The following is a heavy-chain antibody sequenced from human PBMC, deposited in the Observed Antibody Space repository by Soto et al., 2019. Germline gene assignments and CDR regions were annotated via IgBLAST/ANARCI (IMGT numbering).Heavy chain of an antibody. CDR3: ARGRYCISTSCYGYYYYGMDV. V-gene: IGHV1-2*04. CDR2: INPNSGGT. Sequence: ASVKVSCKASGYTFTGYYMHWVRQAPGQGLEWMGWINPNSGGTNYAQKFQGWVTMTRDTSISTAYMELSRLRSDDTAVYYCARGRYCISTSCYGYYYYGMDVWG. D-gene: IGHD2-2*01. J-gene: IGHJ6*02. CDR1: GYTFTGYY.